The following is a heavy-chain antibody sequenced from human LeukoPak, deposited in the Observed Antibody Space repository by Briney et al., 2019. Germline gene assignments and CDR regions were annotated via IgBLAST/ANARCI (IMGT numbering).Heavy chain of an antibody. CDR3: ARFTPRLTREKFDY. CDR2: IIPIFGTV. CDR1: GGTFSSYA. D-gene: IGHD2-2*01. V-gene: IGHV1-69*06. J-gene: IGHJ4*02. Sequence: SVKVSCKASGGTFSSYAISWVRQAPGQGLEWMGGIIPIFGTVNYAQKFQGRVTITADKSTSTAYMELSSLRSEDTAVYYCARFTPRLTREKFDYWGQGTLVTVSS.